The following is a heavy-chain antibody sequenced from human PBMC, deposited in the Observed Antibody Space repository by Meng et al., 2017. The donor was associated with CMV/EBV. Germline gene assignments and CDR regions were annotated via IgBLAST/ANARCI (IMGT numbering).Heavy chain of an antibody. V-gene: IGHV1-18*01. J-gene: IGHJ4*02. D-gene: IGHD3-10*01. Sequence: LVQSWAEVKKPGASVKVSCKASGYTFTSYGISWVRQAPGQGLEWMGWISAYNGNTNYAQKLQGRVTMTTDTSTSTAYMELRSLRSDDTAVYYCAAYPQTMVRGVALWGAFDYWGQGTLVTVSS. CDR2: ISAYNGNT. CDR1: GYTFTSYG. CDR3: AAYPQTMVRGVALWGAFDY.